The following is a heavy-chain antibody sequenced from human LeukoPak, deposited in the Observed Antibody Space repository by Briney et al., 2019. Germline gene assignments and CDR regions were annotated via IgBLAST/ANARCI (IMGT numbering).Heavy chain of an antibody. V-gene: IGHV3-23*01. CDR1: GFTFSSYG. CDR3: AKGGTGFGIDY. Sequence: GGSLRLSCAASGFTFSSYGMSWVRQAPGNGLEWVSAISGSGGSTYYADSVKGRFTISRDNSKNTLYLQMNSLRAEDTAVYYCAKGGTGFGIDYWGQGTLVTVSS. CDR2: ISGSGGST. J-gene: IGHJ4*02. D-gene: IGHD3-16*01.